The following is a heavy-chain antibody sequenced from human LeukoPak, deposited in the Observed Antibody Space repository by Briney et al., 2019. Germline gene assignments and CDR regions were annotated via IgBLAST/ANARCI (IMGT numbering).Heavy chain of an antibody. CDR1: GFTFSSYS. J-gene: IGHJ4*02. V-gene: IGHV3-23*01. CDR2: ISGNDGGTT. D-gene: IGHD6-13*01. CDR3: AKSRVATGTFYFDY. Sequence: GGSLRLSCAASGFTFSSYSMSWVRQAPGKGLEWVSGISGNDGGTTYYAASVKGRFSISRDDSKNTLYLQMNSLRVEDTAIYYCAKSRVATGTFYFDYWGQGTLVTVSS.